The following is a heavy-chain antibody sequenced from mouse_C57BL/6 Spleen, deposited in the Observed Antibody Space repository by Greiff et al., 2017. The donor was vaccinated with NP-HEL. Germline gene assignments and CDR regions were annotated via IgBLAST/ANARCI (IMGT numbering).Heavy chain of an antibody. J-gene: IGHJ2*01. CDR1: GYTFTDYE. Sequence: VQLQQSGAELVRPGASVTLSCKASGYTFTDYEMHWVKQTPVHGLEWIGAIDPETGGTAYNQKFKGKAILTADKSSSTAYMELRSLTSEDSAVYYCTRGDGGFDYWGQGTTLTVSS. V-gene: IGHV1-15*01. CDR2: IDPETGGT. CDR3: TRGDGGFDY. D-gene: IGHD3-3*01.